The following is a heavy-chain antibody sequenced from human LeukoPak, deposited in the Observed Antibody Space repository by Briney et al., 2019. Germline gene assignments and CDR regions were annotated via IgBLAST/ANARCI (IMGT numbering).Heavy chain of an antibody. V-gene: IGHV3-30-3*01. J-gene: IGHJ4*02. D-gene: IGHD3-10*01. Sequence: GGSLRLSCAASGFTLSSDSMRWVRQAQCKGLEWVAVISYDGSNKYYADSVKGRFTISRDNSKNTLYLQMNSLRAEDTAVYYCARDRGSFFDYWGQGTLVTVSS. CDR1: GFTLSSDS. CDR3: ARDRGSFFDY. CDR2: ISYDGSNK.